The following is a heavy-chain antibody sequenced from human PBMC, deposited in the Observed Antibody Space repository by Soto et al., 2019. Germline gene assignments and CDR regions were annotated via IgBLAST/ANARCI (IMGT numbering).Heavy chain of an antibody. D-gene: IGHD6-13*01. CDR3: ARDLTRIPHRQQLVLGPLDY. J-gene: IGHJ4*02. Sequence: KPGGSLRLSCAASGFTFSSYSMNWVRQAPGKGLEWVSSISSSSSYIYYADSVKGRFTISRDNAKNSLYLQMNSLRAEDTAVYYCARDLTRIPHRQQLVLGPLDYWGQGTLVTVSS. CDR2: ISSSSSYI. CDR1: GFTFSSYS. V-gene: IGHV3-21*01.